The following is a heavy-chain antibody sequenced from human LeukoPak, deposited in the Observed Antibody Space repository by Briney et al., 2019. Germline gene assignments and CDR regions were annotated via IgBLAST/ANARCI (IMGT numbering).Heavy chain of an antibody. Sequence: SETLSLTCTVSGGSISSYYWSWIRQPPGKGLEWIGYIYYSGSTNYNPSLKSRVTISVDTSKNQFSLKLSSVAAADTAVYYCARDQSSSSAFDIWGQGTMVTVSS. D-gene: IGHD6-13*01. CDR1: GGSISSYY. J-gene: IGHJ3*02. V-gene: IGHV4-59*01. CDR2: IYYSGST. CDR3: ARDQSSSSAFDI.